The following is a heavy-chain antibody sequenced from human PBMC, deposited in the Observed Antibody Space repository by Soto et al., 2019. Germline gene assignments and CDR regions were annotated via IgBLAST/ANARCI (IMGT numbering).Heavy chain of an antibody. J-gene: IGHJ3*02. Sequence: GGSLRLSCSASGFTFSSYAMHWVRQAPGKGREYVSAISSNGGSTYYADSVKGRFTISRDNSKNTLYLQMSSLRAEDTAVYYCVKASRKRYAFDIWGQGTMVTVSS. CDR1: GFTFSSYA. D-gene: IGHD2-2*01. CDR3: VKASRKRYAFDI. V-gene: IGHV3-64D*08. CDR2: ISSNGGST.